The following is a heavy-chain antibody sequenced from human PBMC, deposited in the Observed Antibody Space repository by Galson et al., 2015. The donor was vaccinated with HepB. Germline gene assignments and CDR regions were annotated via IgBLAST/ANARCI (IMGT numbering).Heavy chain of an antibody. CDR3: ARDSSSSFYYYYGMDV. V-gene: IGHV3-21*01. Sequence: SLRLSCAASGFTFSSYSMNWVRQAPGKGLEWVSSISSSSSYIYYADSVKGRFTISRDNAKNSLYLQMNSLRAEDTAVYYYARDSSSSFYYYYGMDVWGQGTTVTVSS. CDR1: GFTFSSYS. J-gene: IGHJ6*02. D-gene: IGHD6-13*01. CDR2: ISSSSSYI.